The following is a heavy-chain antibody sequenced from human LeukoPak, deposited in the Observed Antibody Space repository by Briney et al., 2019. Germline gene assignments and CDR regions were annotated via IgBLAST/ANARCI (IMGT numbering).Heavy chain of an antibody. Sequence: SETLSLTCTVSGGSISSYYWSWIRQPPGKGLEWIGYIYYSGSTNYNPSLKSRVTISVDTSKNQFSLKLGSVTAADTAVYYCARRTEYYYDSSGPFLYAFDIWGQGTMVTVSS. CDR1: GGSISSYY. CDR2: IYYSGST. V-gene: IGHV4-59*08. CDR3: ARRTEYYYDSSGPFLYAFDI. J-gene: IGHJ3*02. D-gene: IGHD3-22*01.